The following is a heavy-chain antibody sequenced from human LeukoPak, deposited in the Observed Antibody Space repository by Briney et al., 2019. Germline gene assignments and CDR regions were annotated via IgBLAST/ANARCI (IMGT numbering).Heavy chain of an antibody. J-gene: IGHJ4*02. CDR1: GFNFYDYA. CDR3: AKDVGALERNPDY. V-gene: IGHV3-9*01. Sequence: PGRSLRLSCAASGFNFYDYAMHWVRQVPGKGLEWVSGISWNSDSIGYADSVKGRFTLSRDNAKKSLYLQMNSLRAEDTALYHCAKDVGALERNPDYWGQGILVTVSS. D-gene: IGHD1-1*01. CDR2: ISWNSDSI.